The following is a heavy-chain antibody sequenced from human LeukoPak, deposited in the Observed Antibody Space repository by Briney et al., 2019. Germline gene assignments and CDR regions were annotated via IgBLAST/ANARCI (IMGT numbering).Heavy chain of an antibody. D-gene: IGHD3-10*01. V-gene: IGHV4-4*07. CDR2: IYTSGST. CDR1: GGSISSYY. Sequence: PSETLSLTCTVSGGSISSYYWSWIRQPAGKGLEWIGRIYTSGSTNYNPSLKSRVTMSVDTSKNQFSLKLSSVTAADTAVYYCARHYYGSGSYQRTDAFDIWGQGTMVTVSS. CDR3: ARHYYGSGSYQRTDAFDI. J-gene: IGHJ3*02.